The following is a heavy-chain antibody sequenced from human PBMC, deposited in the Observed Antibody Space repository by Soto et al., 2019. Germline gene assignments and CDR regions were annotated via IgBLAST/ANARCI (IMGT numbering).Heavy chain of an antibody. CDR3: ASLPWANYYYYGMDV. V-gene: IGHV1-2*04. Sequence: GASVKVSCKASGYTFTGYYMHWVRQAPGQGLEWMGWINPNSGGTNYAQKFQGWVTMTRDTSISTAYMELSSLRSEDTAVYYCASLPWANYYYYGMDVWGQGTTVTVSS. CDR1: GYTFTGYY. CDR2: INPNSGGT. J-gene: IGHJ6*02. D-gene: IGHD7-27*01.